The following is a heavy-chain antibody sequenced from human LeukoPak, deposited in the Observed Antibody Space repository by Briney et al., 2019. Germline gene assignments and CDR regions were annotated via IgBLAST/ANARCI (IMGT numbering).Heavy chain of an antibody. CDR2: INPNSGGT. J-gene: IGHJ4*02. CDR3: AGTKGIAVAGRFDY. V-gene: IGHV1-2*02. D-gene: IGHD6-19*01. CDR1: GYTFTGYY. Sequence: ASVKVSCKASGYTFTGYYMHWVRQAPGQGLEWMGWINPNSGGTKYAQKFQGRVTMTRDTSISTAYMELSSLRSEDTAVYYCAGTKGIAVAGRFDYWGQGTLVTVSS.